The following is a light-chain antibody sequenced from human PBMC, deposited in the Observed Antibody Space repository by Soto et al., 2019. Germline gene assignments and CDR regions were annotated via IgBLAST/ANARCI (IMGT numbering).Light chain of an antibody. Sequence: DIQMTQSPSSLSASVGDRVTITCRASQSISSYLNWYQQKPGKAPKLLIYKASTLESGVPSRFSGSGSGTEFTLTISSLQPDDSATYYCQQYKSYRAFGQGTKVDIK. CDR2: KAS. V-gene: IGKV1-5*03. CDR3: QQYKSYRA. J-gene: IGKJ1*01. CDR1: QSISSY.